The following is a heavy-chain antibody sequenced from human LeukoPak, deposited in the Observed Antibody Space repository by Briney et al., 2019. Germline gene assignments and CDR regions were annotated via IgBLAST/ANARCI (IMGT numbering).Heavy chain of an antibody. Sequence: GGSLRLSCAASGFTFSSYAMSWVRQAPGKGLEWVSAISSSGGSTYYTDSVKGRFTISRDNSKNTLYLQMDSLRIEDTAVYYCAKYVSGLTRYFDYWGQGTLVTVSS. CDR3: AKYVSGLTRYFDY. CDR2: ISSSGGST. D-gene: IGHD3-3*01. J-gene: IGHJ4*02. CDR1: GFTFSSYA. V-gene: IGHV3-23*01.